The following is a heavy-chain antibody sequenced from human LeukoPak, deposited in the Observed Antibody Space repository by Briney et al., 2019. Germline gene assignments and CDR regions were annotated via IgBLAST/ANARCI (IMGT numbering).Heavy chain of an antibody. J-gene: IGHJ4*02. V-gene: IGHV3-9*01. D-gene: IGHD3-10*01. CDR2: ISWNSGSI. Sequence: PGGFLRLSCAASGFTFDDYAMHWVRQAPGKGLEWVSGISWNSGSIGYADSVKGRFTISRDNAKNSLYLQMNSLRAEDTALYYCARSSGSYYPFDYWGQGTLVTVSS. CDR1: GFTFDDYA. CDR3: ARSSGSYYPFDY.